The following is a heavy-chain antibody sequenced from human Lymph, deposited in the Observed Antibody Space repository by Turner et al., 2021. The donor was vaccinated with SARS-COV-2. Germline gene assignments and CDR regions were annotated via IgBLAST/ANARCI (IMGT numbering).Heavy chain of an antibody. Sequence: EVQSVDSGGGLAKLGGSLRLSGSASGFPFSTYSMDWVRQGPGKWLGWISSISRSSSYLYYAVSVKRRFTISRSDAKISLYLQMNSLRAEDTAVYYCARDIPTMADYVDYWGQGTLVTVSS. J-gene: IGHJ4*02. CDR1: GFPFSTYS. CDR3: ARDIPTMADYVDY. V-gene: IGHV3-21*01. CDR2: ISRSSSYL. D-gene: IGHD3-10*01.